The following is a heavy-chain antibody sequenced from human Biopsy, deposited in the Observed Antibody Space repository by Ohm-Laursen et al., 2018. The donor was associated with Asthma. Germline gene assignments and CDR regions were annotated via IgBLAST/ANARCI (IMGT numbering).Heavy chain of an antibody. CDR2: ITGSGGFT. CDR3: ARGDSSGWSHYYFDY. J-gene: IGHJ4*02. V-gene: IGHV3-23*01. Sequence: SLRLSCSASGFTFRSYAMHWVRQAPGKGLEWVSSITGSGGFTYYADSVKGRFTISRDKSENTLYLQMNSLTAEDTAVYYCARGDSSGWSHYYFDYWGQGTLVTVSS. CDR1: GFTFRSYA. D-gene: IGHD6-19*01.